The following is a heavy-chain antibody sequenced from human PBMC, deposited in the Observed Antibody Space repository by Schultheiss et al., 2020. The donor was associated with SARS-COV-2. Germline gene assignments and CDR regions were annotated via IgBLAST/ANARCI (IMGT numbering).Heavy chain of an antibody. D-gene: IGHD6-13*01. CDR3: ARDPVAAAGFYYYGMDV. J-gene: IGHJ6*02. V-gene: IGHV3-7*01. CDR2: IKQDGSEK. CDR1: GFTFDDYG. Sequence: GGSLRLSCAASGFTFDDYGMSWVRQAPGKGLEWVANIKQDGSEKYYVDSVKGRFTISRDNAKNSLYLQMNSLRAEDTAVYYCARDPVAAAGFYYYGMDVWGQGTTVTVSS.